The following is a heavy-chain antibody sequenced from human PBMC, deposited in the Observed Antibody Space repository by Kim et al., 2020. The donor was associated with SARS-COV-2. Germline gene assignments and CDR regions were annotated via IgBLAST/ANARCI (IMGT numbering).Heavy chain of an antibody. CDR2: ISAYNGYT. CDR3: ARSNYYGSGSDDYYYYGMDV. V-gene: IGHV1-18*01. J-gene: IGHJ6*02. CDR1: GYTFTSYA. D-gene: IGHD3-10*01. Sequence: ASVNVSCKASGYTFTSYAISWVRQAPGQGLEWMGWISAYNGYTNYAQKLQGRVSMTTDTSTNTAYMELRSLRSDDTAVYYCARSNYYGSGSDDYYYYGMDVWGQGTTVTVSS.